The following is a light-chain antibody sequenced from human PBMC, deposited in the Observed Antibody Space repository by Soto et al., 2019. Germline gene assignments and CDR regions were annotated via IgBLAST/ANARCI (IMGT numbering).Light chain of an antibody. CDR1: QSIRSR. V-gene: IGKV1-5*01. CDR3: QHYNSYSEA. CDR2: DAS. J-gene: IGKJ1*01. Sequence: DIQMTQSPSTLSASVGDIVTITCRASQSIRSRLALFQQKPGKAPKLLIYDASSLESGVPSRFSGSGSGTEFTLTISSLQPDDFATYYCQHYNSYSEAFGQGTKVDI.